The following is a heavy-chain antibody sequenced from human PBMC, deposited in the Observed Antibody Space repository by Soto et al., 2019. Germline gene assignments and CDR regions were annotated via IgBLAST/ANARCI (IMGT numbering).Heavy chain of an antibody. Sequence: SETLSLTCAVSCYSITGINWWRWIRHPPGKGLEWIGYIYYSGSTYYNPSLKSRVTMSVDTSKNQFSLKLSSVTAVDTAVYYCARTGGNPPGYSSSWYKGRNWFDPWGQGTLVTVS. CDR1: CYSITGINW. J-gene: IGHJ5*02. D-gene: IGHD6-13*01. CDR2: IYYSGST. V-gene: IGHV4-28*01. CDR3: ARTGGNPPGYSSSWYKGRNWFDP.